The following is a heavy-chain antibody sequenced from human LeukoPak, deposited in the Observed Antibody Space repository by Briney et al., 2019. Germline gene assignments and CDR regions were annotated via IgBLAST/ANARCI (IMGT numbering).Heavy chain of an antibody. V-gene: IGHV3-30*18. CDR3: AKGLPHSVRWYYFDY. Sequence: TGGSLRLSCAASGFTFSSYGMHWVRQAPGKGLEWVALISYDGGDQFYEDSVKGRFTISRDNSRNTLYLQMNSLRAEDTAVYYCAKGLPHSVRWYYFDYWGQGTLVTVSS. D-gene: IGHD6-13*01. CDR2: ISYDGGDQ. J-gene: IGHJ4*02. CDR1: GFTFSSYG.